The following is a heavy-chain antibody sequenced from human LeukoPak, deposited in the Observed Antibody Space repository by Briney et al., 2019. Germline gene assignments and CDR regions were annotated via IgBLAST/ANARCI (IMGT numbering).Heavy chain of an antibody. J-gene: IGHJ5*02. CDR2: MNPNSGNT. V-gene: IGHV1-8*03. CDR3: ARGQRYGSYYPDNWFDP. D-gene: IGHD1-26*01. Sequence: ASVKVSCKASGYTFTSYDINWVRQATGQELEWMGWMNPNSGNTGYAQKFQGRVTITRNTSISTAYMELSSLRSEDTAVYYCARGQRYGSYYPDNWFDPWGQGTLVTVSS. CDR1: GYTFTSYD.